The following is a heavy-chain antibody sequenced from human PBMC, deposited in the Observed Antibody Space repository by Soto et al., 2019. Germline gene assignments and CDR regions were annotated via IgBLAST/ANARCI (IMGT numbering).Heavy chain of an antibody. D-gene: IGHD2-15*01. CDR2: ISAGGGDT. CDR3: ARDQSPRVEGGMVGDH. CDR1: GFTFSSHA. V-gene: IGHV3-23*01. Sequence: EVHLLESGGALAQPGGSLRLSCAASGFTFSSHAINWVRQAPGKGLEWVSGISAGGGDTYYADYVKGRFTISRDTSKHTVHLQMNSLRVEDTAVYYCARDQSPRVEGGMVGDHWGQGTLVTVSS. J-gene: IGHJ5*02.